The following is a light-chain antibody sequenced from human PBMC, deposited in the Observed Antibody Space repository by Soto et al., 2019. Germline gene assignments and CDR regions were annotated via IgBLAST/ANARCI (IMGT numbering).Light chain of an antibody. V-gene: IGKV3-20*01. Sequence: DMVWSQSPRTLSLSPGERATLSCRASQRVDDSHLAWYQLRPGQAPRLLIYGASTRATGIPDRFSGSGSGTDFSLTIRGLKPEDFAVYYCQQYRRSPTTFGQGTRLEIK. CDR3: QQYRRSPTT. CDR2: GAS. CDR1: QRVDDSH. J-gene: IGKJ5*01.